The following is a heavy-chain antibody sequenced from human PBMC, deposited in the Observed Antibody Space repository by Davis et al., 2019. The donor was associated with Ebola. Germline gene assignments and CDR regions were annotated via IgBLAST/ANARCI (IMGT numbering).Heavy chain of an antibody. CDR2: VILKSGAT. D-gene: IGHD5-18*01. Sequence: ASVKVSCKASGYTFTDYNIHWMRQAPGQGLEWLGRVILKSGATNDAQKFQGRVTMTRDTSISTAYMELSSLRSDDTAVYYCARGHNYGFEYWGQGALVTVSS. V-gene: IGHV1-2*06. CDR3: ARGHNYGFEY. J-gene: IGHJ4*02. CDR1: GYTFTDYN.